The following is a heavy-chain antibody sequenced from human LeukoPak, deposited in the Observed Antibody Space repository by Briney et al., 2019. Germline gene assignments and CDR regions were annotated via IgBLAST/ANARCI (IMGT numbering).Heavy chain of an antibody. CDR3: ARGRLGGSGSYYNVLDY. J-gene: IGHJ4*02. CDR1: GGSISSYY. Sequence: NPSETLSLTCTVSGGSISSYYWSWIRQPPGKGLEWIGCISYSGSTNYNPSLKSRVTISVDTSRNQFSLKLSSVTAADTAVYYCARGRLGGSGSYYNVLDYWGQGTLVTVSS. V-gene: IGHV4-59*01. CDR2: ISYSGST. D-gene: IGHD3-10*01.